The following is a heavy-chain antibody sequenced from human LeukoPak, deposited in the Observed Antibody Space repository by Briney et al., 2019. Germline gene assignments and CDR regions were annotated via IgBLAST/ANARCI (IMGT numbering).Heavy chain of an antibody. CDR2: IYTSGST. J-gene: IGHJ4*02. V-gene: IGHV4-4*07. D-gene: IGHD6-19*01. CDR1: GGSISSYY. CDR3: ARECIAVAGEPYYFDY. Sequence: PSETLSLTCTVSGGSISSYYWSWVRQPAGKGLEWVGRIYTSGSTNYNPSLKSRVTMSVDTSKNQFSLKLSSVTAADTAVYYCARECIAVAGEPYYFDYWGQGTLVTVSS.